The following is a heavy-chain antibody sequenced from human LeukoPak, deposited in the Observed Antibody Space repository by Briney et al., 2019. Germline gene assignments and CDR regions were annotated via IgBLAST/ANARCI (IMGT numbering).Heavy chain of an antibody. D-gene: IGHD6-13*01. J-gene: IGHJ4*02. CDR1: GFTFSTHT. CDR2: ISSSSSTI. Sequence: GGSLRLSCAASGFTFSTHTMNWVRQAPGKGLEWVSYISSSSSTIYYADSVKGRFTISRDNAKNSLYLQMNSLRAEDTAVYYCVKDSSSSWFGGDSKWGQGTLVTVSS. CDR3: VKDSSSSWFGGDSK. V-gene: IGHV3-48*01.